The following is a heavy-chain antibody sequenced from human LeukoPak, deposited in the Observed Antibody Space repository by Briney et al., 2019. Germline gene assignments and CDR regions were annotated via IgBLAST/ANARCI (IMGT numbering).Heavy chain of an antibody. V-gene: IGHV3-23*01. CDR3: ANLYHDFWSGYFEY. CDR1: GFTFSSYA. D-gene: IGHD3-3*01. CDR2: ISGSGGST. Sequence: PGGSLRLSCAASGFTFSSYAMSWVRQAPGKGLEWVSAISGSGGSTYYADSVKGRFTISRDNSKNTLYLQMNSLRAEDTAVYYCANLYHDFWSGYFEYWGQGTLVTVSP. J-gene: IGHJ4*02.